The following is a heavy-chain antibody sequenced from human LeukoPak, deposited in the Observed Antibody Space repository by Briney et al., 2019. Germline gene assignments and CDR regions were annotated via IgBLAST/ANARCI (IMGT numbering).Heavy chain of an antibody. V-gene: IGHV4-30-4*07. D-gene: IGHD2-2*01. CDR2: IYYSGST. CDR1: GGSISSGGYS. CDR3: ARASLLLGWFDP. J-gene: IGHJ5*02. Sequence: SETLSLTCAVFGGSISSGGYSWSWIRQPPGKGLEWIGYIYYSGSTYYNPSLKSRVTISVDTSKNQFSLKLSSVTAADTAVYYCARASLLLGWFDPWGQGTLVTVSS.